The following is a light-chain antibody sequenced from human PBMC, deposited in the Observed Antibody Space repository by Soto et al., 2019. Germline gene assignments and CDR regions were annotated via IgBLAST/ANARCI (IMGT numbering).Light chain of an antibody. J-gene: IGKJ1*01. CDR3: QQYNNWPPGA. CDR2: GTS. CDR1: QSVSSN. V-gene: IGKV3-15*01. Sequence: ETVITQSPATLSVSPGERATLSCRASQSVSSNVAWYQQKPGQAPRLLIFGTSTRATGIPARFSGSGSGTEFTLTISSLQSEDSAVYYCQQYNNWPPGALGQGTKVDIK.